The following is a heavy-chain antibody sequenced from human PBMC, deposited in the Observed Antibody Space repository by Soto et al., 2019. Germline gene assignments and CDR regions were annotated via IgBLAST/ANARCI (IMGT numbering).Heavy chain of an antibody. CDR3: ARRQYYYDSSGYHDYYYYYGMDV. D-gene: IGHD3-22*01. CDR2: IYPGDSDT. V-gene: IGHV5-51*01. J-gene: IGHJ6*02. Sequence: GESLKISCRGSGYSFTSYWIGWVRQMPGKGLEWMGIIYPGDSDTRYSPSFQGQVTISADKSISTAYLQWSSLKASDTAMYYCARRQYYYDSSGYHDYYYYYGMDVWGQGTTVTVSS. CDR1: GYSFTSYW.